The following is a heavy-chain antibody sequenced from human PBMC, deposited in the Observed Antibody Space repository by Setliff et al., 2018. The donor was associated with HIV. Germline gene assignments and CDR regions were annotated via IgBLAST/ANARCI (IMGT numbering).Heavy chain of an antibody. V-gene: IGHV3-23*01. CDR1: GFTFSDHY. Sequence: GGSLRLSCAASGFTFSDHYMDWVRQAPGKGLEWVSSISSSGGTTYFADTVKGRFTISRDNSKNTLYLQMNSLRVEDTAVYYCAKESYDYVWGSYRPLRYFDLWGRGTLVTV. D-gene: IGHD3-16*02. CDR2: ISSSGGTT. J-gene: IGHJ2*01. CDR3: AKESYDYVWGSYRPLRYFDL.